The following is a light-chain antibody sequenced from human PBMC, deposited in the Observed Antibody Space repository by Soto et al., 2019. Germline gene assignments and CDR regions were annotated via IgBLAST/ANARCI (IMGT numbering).Light chain of an antibody. J-gene: IGKJ1*01. CDR3: QQRSNWPTTWT. CDR2: GAS. V-gene: IGKV3-11*01. CDR1: QSVSSN. Sequence: IVLSQSPATLSLSPDDKATLSSRPDQSVSSNLAWYQQKPGQAPRLLIYGASTRATGIPATSSGSGSGTDFTLTISSLDPEKFAVSYCQQRSNWPTTWTFGQGTKVDIK.